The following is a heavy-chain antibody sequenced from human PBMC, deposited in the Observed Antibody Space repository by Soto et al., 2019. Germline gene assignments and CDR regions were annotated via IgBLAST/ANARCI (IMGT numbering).Heavy chain of an antibody. V-gene: IGHV1-18*01. CDR3: ARDPVVAARLEPFDY. CDR1: GYTFTSYG. Sequence: AAVKVSCTASGYTFTSYGISCVRQAPGQGLEWMGWISAYNGNTNYAQKLQGRVTMTTDTSTSTAYMELRSLRSDDTAVYYCARDPVVAARLEPFDYWVQGTLVTVSS. J-gene: IGHJ4*02. D-gene: IGHD2-15*01. CDR2: ISAYNGNT.